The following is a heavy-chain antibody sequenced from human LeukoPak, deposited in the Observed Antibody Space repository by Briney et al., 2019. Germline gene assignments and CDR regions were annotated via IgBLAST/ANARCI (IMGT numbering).Heavy chain of an antibody. Sequence: PGGSLRLSCAASGFTVSSNYMSWVRQAPGKGLEWVSVIYSGGSTYYADSVKGRFTISRDNSKNMLYLQMSSLRAEDTAVYYCAKGKGSGSLDWFDPWGQGTLVTVSS. J-gene: IGHJ5*02. CDR1: GFTVSSNY. CDR3: AKGKGSGSLDWFDP. CDR2: IYSGGST. V-gene: IGHV3-53*01. D-gene: IGHD3-10*01.